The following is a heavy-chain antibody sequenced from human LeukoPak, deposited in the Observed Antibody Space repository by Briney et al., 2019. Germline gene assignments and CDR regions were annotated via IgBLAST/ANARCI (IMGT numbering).Heavy chain of an antibody. CDR2: FDPEDGET. D-gene: IGHD5-24*01. CDR3: ASGTQHRDGYPMAHYYYMDV. V-gene: IGHV1-24*01. J-gene: IGHJ6*03. Sequence: ASVKVSCKVSGYTLTELSMHWVRQAPGKGLEWMGGFDPEDGETIYAQKFQGRVTMTEDTSTDTAYMELSSLRSDDTAVYYCASGTQHRDGYPMAHYYYMDVWGKGTTVTVSS. CDR1: GYTLTELS.